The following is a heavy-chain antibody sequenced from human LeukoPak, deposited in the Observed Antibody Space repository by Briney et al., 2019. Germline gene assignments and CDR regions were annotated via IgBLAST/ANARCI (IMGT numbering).Heavy chain of an antibody. J-gene: IGHJ4*02. CDR3: ARDLSYGYAEFGFDY. Sequence: GGSLRLSCAASGFTFSSYGLHWVRQAPAKGLEWVAVIWYDGSNKYYTDSVKGRFTISRDNSKNTLYLQMNSLRAEDTAVYYCARDLSYGYAEFGFDYWGQGTLVTVSS. V-gene: IGHV3-33*01. CDR2: IWYDGSNK. D-gene: IGHD3-10*01. CDR1: GFTFSSYG.